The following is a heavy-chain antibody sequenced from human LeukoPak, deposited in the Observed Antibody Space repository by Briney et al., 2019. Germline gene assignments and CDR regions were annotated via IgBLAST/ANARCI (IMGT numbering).Heavy chain of an antibody. CDR1: GYSISSGYY. CDR3: ARAVYGDPNFDY. J-gene: IGHJ4*02. D-gene: IGHD4-17*01. V-gene: IGHV4-38-2*02. Sequence: SETLSLTCTVSGYSISSGYYWGWIRQPPGKGLEWIGSIYHSGSTYYNPSLKSRVTISVDTSKNQFSLKLSSVTAADTAVYYCARAVYGDPNFDYWGQGTLVTVSS. CDR2: IYHSGST.